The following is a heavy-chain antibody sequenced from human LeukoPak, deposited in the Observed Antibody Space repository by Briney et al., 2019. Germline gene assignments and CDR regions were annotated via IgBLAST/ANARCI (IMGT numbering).Heavy chain of an antibody. V-gene: IGHV1-8*01. Sequence: ASVKVSCKASGYTFTSYDINWVRQAPGQGLEWMGWMNPNSGNTGYAQKFQGRVTMTRNTSISTAYMELSSLRSEDTAVYYCARVDSSSWYSEENWGQGTLVTVSS. J-gene: IGHJ4*02. CDR3: ARVDSSSWYSEEN. CDR1: GYTFTSYD. CDR2: MNPNSGNT. D-gene: IGHD6-13*01.